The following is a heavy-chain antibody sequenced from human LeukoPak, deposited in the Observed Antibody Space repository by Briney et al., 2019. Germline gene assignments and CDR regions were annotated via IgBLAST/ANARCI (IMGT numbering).Heavy chain of an antibody. J-gene: IGHJ4*02. CDR3: GKSGSRDWDYFEY. V-gene: IGHV3-23*01. D-gene: IGHD6-19*01. CDR2: ISGDGGDT. Sequence: PGGSLRLSCTISGFAFSDYWMTWVRQAPGKGLEWVSTISGDGGDTHYADSVRGRFTISRANSKNTLFMQMNSLRAEDTAVYHCGKSGSRDWDYFEYWGQGTLVTASS. CDR1: GFAFSDYW.